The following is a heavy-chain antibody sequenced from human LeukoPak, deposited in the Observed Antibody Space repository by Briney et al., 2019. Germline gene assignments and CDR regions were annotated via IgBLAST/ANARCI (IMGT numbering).Heavy chain of an antibody. CDR2: IYPGDSDT. Sequence: GESLKISCKGSGYSFSSYWIGWVRQMPGKGLEWMGIIYPGDSDTRYSPSFQGQAAISADKSISTAYLQWSSLKASNTAMYYCARLKPYCSGGSCYLHEFDYWGQGTLVTVSS. V-gene: IGHV5-51*01. D-gene: IGHD2-15*01. CDR1: GYSFSSYW. J-gene: IGHJ4*02. CDR3: ARLKPYCSGGSCYLHEFDY.